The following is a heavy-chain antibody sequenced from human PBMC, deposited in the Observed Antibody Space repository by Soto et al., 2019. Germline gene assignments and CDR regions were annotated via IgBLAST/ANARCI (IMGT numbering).Heavy chain of an antibody. CDR3: SIRIPFGYGMDV. V-gene: IGHV3-64*01. Sequence: EVQLVESGGGLVQPGGSLRLSCAASGFTFSSYAMHWVRQAPGKGLEYVSAITSNGGNTDYASSVKGRFTISRDNSKNTLYLQMGSLRAEDMAVYYCSIRIPFGYGMDVWGQGTTVTVSS. CDR2: ITSNGGNT. D-gene: IGHD2-21*01. J-gene: IGHJ6*02. CDR1: GFTFSSYA.